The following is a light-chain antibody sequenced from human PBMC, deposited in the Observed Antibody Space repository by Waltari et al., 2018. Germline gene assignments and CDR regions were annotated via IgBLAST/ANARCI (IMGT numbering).Light chain of an antibody. Sequence: EIVMTQSPATLSVSPGDRATLSCRASESVPRKVGWYQQKVGQVPRLLIYGASTRATGIPARFSGSGSGTEFTLTISSLQSEDFAIYYCQQYYSTPWTFGQGTKVEIK. CDR2: GAS. CDR3: QQYYSTPWT. J-gene: IGKJ1*01. V-gene: IGKV3-15*01. CDR1: ESVPRK.